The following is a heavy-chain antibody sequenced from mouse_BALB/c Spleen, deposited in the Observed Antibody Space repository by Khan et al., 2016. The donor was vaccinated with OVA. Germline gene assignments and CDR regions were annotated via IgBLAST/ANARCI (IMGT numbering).Heavy chain of an antibody. CDR1: GYSFTGYF. J-gene: IGHJ2*01. Sequence: DVQLQESGPELVKPGASVKISCKASGYSFTGYFMNWVMQSHGKSLEWIGRINPHIGETFYNQKFKGKATLTVDESSSTAHMELRSLASAASAVYNCARINGSEFGTWGQGTPLTVPS. CDR3: ARINGSEFGT. CDR2: INPHIGET. D-gene: IGHD1-1*01. V-gene: IGHV1-20*02.